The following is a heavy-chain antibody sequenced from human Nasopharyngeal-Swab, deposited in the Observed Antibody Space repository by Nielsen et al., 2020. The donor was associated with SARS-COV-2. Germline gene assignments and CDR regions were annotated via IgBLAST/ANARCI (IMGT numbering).Heavy chain of an antibody. Sequence: ASVKVSCKASGYTFTSYYMHWVRQAPGQGLEWMGIINPSGGSTSYAQKFQGRVTMTRDTSTSTVYMELSSLRSEDTAVYYCAAEVRYSSGWWAYYYYGMDVWGQGTTVTVSS. CDR2: INPSGGST. J-gene: IGHJ6*02. V-gene: IGHV1-46*01. CDR3: AAEVRYSSGWWAYYYYGMDV. CDR1: GYTFTSYY. D-gene: IGHD6-19*01.